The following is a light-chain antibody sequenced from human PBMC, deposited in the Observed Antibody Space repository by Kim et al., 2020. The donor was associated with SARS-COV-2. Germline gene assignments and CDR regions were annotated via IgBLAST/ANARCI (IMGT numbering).Light chain of an antibody. J-gene: IGKJ1*01. CDR2: KAS. CDR1: QSISSW. V-gene: IGKV1-5*03. CDR3: QQYNNLWT. Sequence: DIQMTQSPSTLSASVGDRVTITCRASQSISSWLAWYQQKPGKAPKLLIYKASSLESRVPSRFSGSGSGTEFTLTISSLQPDDFATYYCQQYNNLWTFGQGTKVDIK.